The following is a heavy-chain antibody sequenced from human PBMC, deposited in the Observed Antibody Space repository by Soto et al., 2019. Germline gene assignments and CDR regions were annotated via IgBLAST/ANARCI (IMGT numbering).Heavy chain of an antibody. J-gene: IGHJ2*01. CDR2: INAGNGNT. D-gene: IGHD1-26*01. CDR1: GYTFTSYA. CDR3: ARGGSLYWYFDL. Sequence: GASVKGSCKASGYTFTSYAMHWVRQAPGQRLEWMGWINAGNGNTKYSQKFQGRVTITRDTSASTAYMELSSLRSEDTVVYYCARGGSLYWYFDLWGRGTLVTVSS. V-gene: IGHV1-3*01.